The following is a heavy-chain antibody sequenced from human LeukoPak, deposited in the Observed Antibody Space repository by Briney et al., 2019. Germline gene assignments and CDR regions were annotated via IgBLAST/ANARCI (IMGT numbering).Heavy chain of an antibody. CDR3: ALNPDYYGSGSFDY. CDR2: IKEDGSEK. CDR1: GFTFSSYW. D-gene: IGHD3-10*01. V-gene: IGHV3-7*01. J-gene: IGHJ4*02. Sequence: GGSLRLSCTVSGFTFSSYWMSWVRQAPGKGLEWVADIKEDGSEKYYVDSVKGRFTISRDNAKNSLYLQMNSLRAEDTAVYYCALNPDYYGSGSFDYWGQGTLVTVSS.